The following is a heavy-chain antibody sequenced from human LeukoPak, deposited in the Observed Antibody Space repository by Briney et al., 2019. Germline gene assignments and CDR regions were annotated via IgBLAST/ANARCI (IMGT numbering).Heavy chain of an antibody. CDR2: ISFIIST. CDR1: GFNFSSFG. CDR3: AKGTSSLNYDAFDI. V-gene: IGHV3-23*01. D-gene: IGHD6-19*01. Sequence: GGSLRLSCAASGFNFSSFGVNWIRQGPGKGLEWVSGISFIISTWSADSVKGRFTISRDNSKNTVYLQMNSLRDDDTAVYYCAKGTSSLNYDAFDIWGQGTLVTVSS. J-gene: IGHJ3*02.